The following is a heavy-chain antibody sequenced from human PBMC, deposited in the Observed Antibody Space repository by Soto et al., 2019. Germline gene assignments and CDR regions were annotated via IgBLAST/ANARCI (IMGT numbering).Heavy chain of an antibody. CDR3: ARGCGGYDTTGDYWKY. D-gene: IGHD3-22*01. CDR2: IIPMFSSP. V-gene: IGHV1-69*01. CDR1: GGSFSSYA. J-gene: IGHJ4*02. Sequence: QVQLVQSGAEVKKPGSSVKVSCKTSGGSFSSYAINWVRQAPGQGLEWMGGIIPMFSSPNDAQNFQGRVTITAAESTPTAYMELSSPRSEDTAVDYCARGCGGYDTTGDYWKYWGRGTLVTASS.